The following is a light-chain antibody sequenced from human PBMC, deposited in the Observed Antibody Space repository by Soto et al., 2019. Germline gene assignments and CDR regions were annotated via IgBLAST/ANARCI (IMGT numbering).Light chain of an antibody. CDR3: SSYAGSNIGV. CDR1: SSDVGGYDY. Sequence: QAVVTQPPSASGSPGQSVTISCTGTSSDVGGYDYVSWYQHHPGKAPKLMIYEVTKRPSGVPDRFSGSKSGNTASLTVSGLQADDEADYYCSSYAGSNIGVFGTGTKLTVL. J-gene: IGLJ1*01. V-gene: IGLV2-8*01. CDR2: EVT.